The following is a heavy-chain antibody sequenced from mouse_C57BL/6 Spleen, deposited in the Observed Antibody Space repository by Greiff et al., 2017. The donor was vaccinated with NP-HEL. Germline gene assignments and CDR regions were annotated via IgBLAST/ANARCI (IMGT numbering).Heavy chain of an antibody. CDR1: GYAFSSYW. CDR2: IYPGDGDT. CDR3: ARSCYYGSSHEGFAY. J-gene: IGHJ3*01. D-gene: IGHD1-1*01. V-gene: IGHV1-80*01. Sequence: QVQLQQSGAELVKPGASVKISSKASGYAFSSYWMNWVKQRPGKGLEWIGQIYPGDGDTNYNGKLKGKATLTADKSSSTAYMQLSSLTSEDSAVYFCARSCYYGSSHEGFAYWGQGTLVTVSA.